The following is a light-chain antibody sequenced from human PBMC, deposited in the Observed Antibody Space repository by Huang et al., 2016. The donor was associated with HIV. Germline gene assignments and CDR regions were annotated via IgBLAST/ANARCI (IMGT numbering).Light chain of an antibody. CDR2: GAS. CDR3: QQYQNWPPVT. CDR1: QSVGSN. V-gene: IGKV3-15*01. Sequence: IVMTQSPATLSVSPGEGVTLSCRASQSVGSNLAWYQQRPGQAPRLLIYGASTRATDIPARFSGSGSGTEFTLTISSLQSEDFAVYYCQQYQNWPPVTFGGGTRVEIK. J-gene: IGKJ4*01.